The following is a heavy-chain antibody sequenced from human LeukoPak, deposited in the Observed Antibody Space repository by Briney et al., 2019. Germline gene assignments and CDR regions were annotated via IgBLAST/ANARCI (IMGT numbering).Heavy chain of an antibody. CDR2: MHYSGTT. J-gene: IGHJ5*02. CDR3: ARYYHDSSGYPNWFDP. CDR1: GGSISSGGNY. Sequence: PSQTLSLTCTVSGGSISSGGNYWTWIRQHPGKGLEWIGYMHYSGTTYYNPSLKSRVTISVDTSKNQFSLKLNSVTAADTAVYYCARYYHDSSGYPNWFDPWGQGSLVTVSS. D-gene: IGHD3-22*01. V-gene: IGHV4-31*03.